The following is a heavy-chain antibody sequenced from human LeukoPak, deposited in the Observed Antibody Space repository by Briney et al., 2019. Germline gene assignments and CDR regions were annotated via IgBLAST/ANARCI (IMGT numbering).Heavy chain of an antibody. CDR2: IIPIFGTA. J-gene: IGHJ6*03. CDR3: ARDHDYGDYYYYYYMDV. V-gene: IGHV1-69*05. CDR1: GGTFSSYA. D-gene: IGHD4-17*01. Sequence: SVKVSCKASGGTFSSYAISWVRQAPGQGLEWMGRIIPIFGTANYAQKFRGRVTITTDESTSTAYMELSSLRSEDTAVYYCARDHDYGDYYYYYYMDVWGKGTTVTVSS.